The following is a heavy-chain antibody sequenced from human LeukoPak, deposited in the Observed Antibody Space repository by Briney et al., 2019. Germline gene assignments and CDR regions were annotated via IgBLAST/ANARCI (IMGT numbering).Heavy chain of an antibody. CDR2: ISTYSSYI. V-gene: IGHV3-21*03. J-gene: IGHJ6*03. Sequence: GGSLRLSCAASGFTFGSYWMIWVRQSPGRGLEWVSTISTYSSYIYYADSVKGRFTISRDNAQNSLYLQMNSLRAEDTAVYYCAKSGGSETSYYYYYMEVWGKGTTVTVSS. D-gene: IGHD4-11*01. CDR3: AKSGGSETSYYYYYMEV. CDR1: GFTFGSYW.